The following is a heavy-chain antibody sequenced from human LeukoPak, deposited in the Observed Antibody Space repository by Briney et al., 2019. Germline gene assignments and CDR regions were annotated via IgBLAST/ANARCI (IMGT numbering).Heavy chain of an antibody. V-gene: IGHV4-59*01. CDR1: GGSISSYY. J-gene: IGHJ6*03. CDR2: IYYSGST. CDR3: ARSHYATYMDV. Sequence: PSETLSLTCTVSGGSISSYYWSWIRQPPGKGLEWIGYIYYSGSTNYNPSLKSRVTISVDTSKNQFSLKLSSVTAADTAVYYCARSHYATYMDVWGKGTTVTVSS. D-gene: IGHD2-15*01.